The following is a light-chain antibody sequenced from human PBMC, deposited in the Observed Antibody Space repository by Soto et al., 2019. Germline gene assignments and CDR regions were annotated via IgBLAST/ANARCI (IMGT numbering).Light chain of an antibody. Sequence: DVQMTQSPSPLAASIGDRVTISCRASQAIGSDLAWFQHRPGTAPQRLIFAVSSLQSGFPSRFSGSGSGTDFTLTISRLQPEDFAVYYCQHPESFPRTFGGGTK. CDR3: QHPESFPRT. J-gene: IGKJ4*01. CDR1: QAIGSD. CDR2: AVS. V-gene: IGKV1-17*01.